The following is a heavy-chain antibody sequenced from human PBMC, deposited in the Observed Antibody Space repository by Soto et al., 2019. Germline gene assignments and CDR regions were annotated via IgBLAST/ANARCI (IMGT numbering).Heavy chain of an antibody. V-gene: IGHV3-21*01. CDR1: GFTFSSYT. CDR3: ARDILSGGAYPES. Sequence: GGSLRLSCAASGFTFSSYTMNWVRQAPGKGLEGISSISSGSSCIYYAGSVNGRFTISIDNAKNSLFLQMNSLRADDTAVYYCARDILSGGAYPESWGQGTKVTVSS. J-gene: IGHJ5*02. CDR2: ISSGSSCI. D-gene: IGHD3-10*01.